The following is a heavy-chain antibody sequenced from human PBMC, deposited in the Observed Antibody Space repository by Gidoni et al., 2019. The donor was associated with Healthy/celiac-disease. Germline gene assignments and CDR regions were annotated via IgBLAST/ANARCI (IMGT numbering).Heavy chain of an antibody. CDR3: ARDYEDYDILTGYYGYFDY. V-gene: IGHV1-69*06. CDR1: GGTFSSYA. J-gene: IGHJ4*02. D-gene: IGHD3-9*01. Sequence: QVPLVQSGAEVKKPGSSVTVSCKASGGTFSSYATSWVRQAPGQGLEWMGGIIPIFCTANYAQKFQGRVTITADKSTSTAYMELSSLRSEDTAVYYCARDYEDYDILTGYYGYFDYWGQGTLVTVSS. CDR2: IIPIFCTA.